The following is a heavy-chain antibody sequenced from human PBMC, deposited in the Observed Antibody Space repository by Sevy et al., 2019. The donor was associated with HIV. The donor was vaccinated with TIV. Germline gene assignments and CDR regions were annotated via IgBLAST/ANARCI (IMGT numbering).Heavy chain of an antibody. CDR2: LSFGCGER. Sequence: GGSLRLSCAASGFTFSKYSMSWVRQPPGKGLEWVSTLSFGCGERNYADSVKGRFTISRDNSKSSVDLQMNNLRPEDTAVYYCAREGCTKPHDYWGQGTLVTVSS. V-gene: IGHV3-23*01. CDR1: GFTFSKYS. J-gene: IGHJ4*02. D-gene: IGHD2-8*01. CDR3: AREGCTKPHDY.